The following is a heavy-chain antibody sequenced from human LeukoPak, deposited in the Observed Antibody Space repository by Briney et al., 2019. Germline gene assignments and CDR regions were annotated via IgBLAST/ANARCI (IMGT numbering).Heavy chain of an antibody. CDR1: VFTFNSYP. J-gene: IGHJ4*02. D-gene: IGHD6-13*01. Sequence: AGGSLRLSCAASVFTFNSYPVHWVRQAPGKGLEWVTVIANDGRDKKYADSVQGRFTISRDSSKNTLYLEMSSLRTEDTAIFYCARDWKIAAAAYFFDYWGQGGLVTVSS. CDR2: IANDGRDK. CDR3: ARDWKIAAAAYFFDY. V-gene: IGHV3-30*04.